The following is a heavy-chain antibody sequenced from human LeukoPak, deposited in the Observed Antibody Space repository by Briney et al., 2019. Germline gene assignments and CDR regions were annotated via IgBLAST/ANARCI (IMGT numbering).Heavy chain of an antibody. CDR3: ARFNGSSGHYPDY. CDR1: GFTVSTNY. D-gene: IGHD3-22*01. J-gene: IGHJ4*02. CDR2: IYAGGTT. V-gene: IGHV3-66*01. Sequence: SGGSLRLSCAASGFTVSTNYMTWVRQAPGKGLEWVSVIYAGGTTYYADSVRGRFTISRDNTLYLQMNSLRVEDTAVYYCARFNGSSGHYPDYWGQGTLVTVSS.